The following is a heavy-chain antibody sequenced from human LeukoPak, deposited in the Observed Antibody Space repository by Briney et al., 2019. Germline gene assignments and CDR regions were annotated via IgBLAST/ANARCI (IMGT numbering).Heavy chain of an antibody. CDR3: ASMYNWNYYYYMDV. D-gene: IGHD1-20*01. CDR2: IIPIFGTA. Sequence: SVKVSCKASGGTFSSYAISWVRQAPGQGLEWMGGIIPIFGTANYAQKFQGRVTITTDESTSTAYMELSSLRSEDTAVYYCASMYNWNYYYYMDVWGEGTTVTVSS. J-gene: IGHJ6*03. V-gene: IGHV1-69*05. CDR1: GGTFSSYA.